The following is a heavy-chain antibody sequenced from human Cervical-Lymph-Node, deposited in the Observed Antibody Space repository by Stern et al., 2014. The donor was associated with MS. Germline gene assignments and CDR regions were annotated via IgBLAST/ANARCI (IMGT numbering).Heavy chain of an antibody. J-gene: IGHJ4*02. Sequence: EVQLVESGGGLIQPGGSLRLSCAASGFTVSSSYISWVRQAPGEGLERVSAISNGGATYYAAAVKGRFTISRDNSKNTLYFQMSSLRAEDTAVYYCARVGRGYISGYSFDYWAQGTLVTVSS. V-gene: IGHV3-53*01. D-gene: IGHD5-18*01. CDR3: ARVGRGYISGYSFDY. CDR1: GFTVSSSY. CDR2: ISNGGAT.